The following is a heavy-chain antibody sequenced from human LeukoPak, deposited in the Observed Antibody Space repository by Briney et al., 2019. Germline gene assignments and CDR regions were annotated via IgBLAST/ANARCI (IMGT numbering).Heavy chain of an antibody. CDR3: AKDPEYYYDSSATTFDY. J-gene: IGHJ4*02. V-gene: IGHV3-30-3*01. Sequence: GGSLRLSCAASGFTFSSYAMHWVRQAPGKGLEWVAVISYDGSNKYYADSVKGRFTISRDNSKNTLYLQMNSLRAEDTAVYYCAKDPEYYYDSSATTFDYWGQGTLVTVSS. CDR2: ISYDGSNK. D-gene: IGHD3-22*01. CDR1: GFTFSSYA.